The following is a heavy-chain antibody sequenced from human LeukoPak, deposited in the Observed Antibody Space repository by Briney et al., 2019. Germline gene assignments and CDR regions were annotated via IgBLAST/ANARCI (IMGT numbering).Heavy chain of an antibody. D-gene: IGHD4-17*01. V-gene: IGHV4-30-4*01. J-gene: IGHJ2*01. CDR2: IYYSGST. CDR3: ARALVDYGDFDFDL. Sequence: SQTLFLTCTVSGGSISSGDYYWSWLRQPPGTGLEWIGYIYYSGSTYYNPSLKSRVTISVDTSKNQFSLKLSSVTAADTAVYYCARALVDYGDFDFDLWGRGTLVTVSS. CDR1: GGSISSGDYY.